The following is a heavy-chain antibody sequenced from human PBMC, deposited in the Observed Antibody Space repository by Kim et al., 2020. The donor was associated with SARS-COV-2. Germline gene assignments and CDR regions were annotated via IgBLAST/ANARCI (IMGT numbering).Heavy chain of an antibody. Sequence: GGSLRLSCAASGFTFSSYAMHWVRQAPGKGLECVAVISYDGSNKYYADSVKGRFTISRDNSKNTLYLQMNSLRAEDTAVYYCARGLRYFDWFDPWGQGTLVTVSS. CDR3: ARGLRYFDWFDP. CDR1: GFTFSSYA. CDR2: ISYDGSNK. D-gene: IGHD3-9*01. V-gene: IGHV3-30-3*01. J-gene: IGHJ5*02.